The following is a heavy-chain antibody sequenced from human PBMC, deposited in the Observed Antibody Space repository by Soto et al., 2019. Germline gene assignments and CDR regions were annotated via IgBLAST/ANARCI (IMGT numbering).Heavy chain of an antibody. J-gene: IGHJ4*02. D-gene: IGHD5-18*01. CDR2: IYTSGST. CDR3: ARWSKQLWSAWGFDY. CDR1: VGSISSYY. V-gene: IGHV4-4*07. Sequence: KPSETLSLTCTVSVGSISSYYWSWIRQPAGKGLEWIGRIYTSGSTNYNPSLKSRVTMSVDTSKNQFSLKLSSVTAADTAVYYCARWSKQLWSAWGFDYWGQGTLVTVSS.